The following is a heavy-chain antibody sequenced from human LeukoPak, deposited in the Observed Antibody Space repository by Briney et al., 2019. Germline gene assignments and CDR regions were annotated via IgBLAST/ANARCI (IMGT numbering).Heavy chain of an antibody. V-gene: IGHV4-34*01. CDR3: ARGQVPAARGYNWFDP. CDR2: INARGDT. D-gene: IGHD2-2*01. Sequence: SETLSLTCAVYGWSFNDYYWNWIRQPPGKGLEWIGEINARGDTNFNPSPKSRVTISVDTSKSQFSLRLTSMIAADTAVYYCARGQVPAARGYNWFDPWGQGTLVTVSS. CDR1: GWSFNDYY. J-gene: IGHJ5*02.